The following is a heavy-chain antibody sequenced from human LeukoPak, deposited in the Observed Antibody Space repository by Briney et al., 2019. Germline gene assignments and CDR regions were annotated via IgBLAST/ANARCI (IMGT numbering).Heavy chain of an antibody. J-gene: IGHJ4*02. CDR2: IKEDGREK. CDR1: GFTFSTYW. CDR3: ARDFDY. Sequence: GGSLRLSCAASGFTFSTYWMSWVRQAPGKGREGVANIKEDGREKYYGASVKGRFTISRDHPKNSLYLQINSLRAEDTAVYYSARDFDYWGQETLVTVSS. V-gene: IGHV3-7*01.